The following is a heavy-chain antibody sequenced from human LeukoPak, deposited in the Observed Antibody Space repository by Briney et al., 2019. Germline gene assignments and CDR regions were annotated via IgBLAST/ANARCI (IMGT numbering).Heavy chain of an antibody. CDR2: IYYSGSS. CDR3: ARVGDSSGYYLGAFDY. Sequence: SETLSLTCTVSGGSISSGDYYWSWIRQPPGKGLEWIGYIYYSGSSYFSPSLKSRVTISLDTSKNQFSLKLSSVTAADTAVYYCARVGDSSGYYLGAFDYWGQGTLVTVSS. V-gene: IGHV4-30-4*01. D-gene: IGHD3-22*01. CDR1: GGSISSGDYY. J-gene: IGHJ4*02.